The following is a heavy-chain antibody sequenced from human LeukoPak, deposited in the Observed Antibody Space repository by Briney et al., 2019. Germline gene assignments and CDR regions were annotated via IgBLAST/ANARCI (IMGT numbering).Heavy chain of an antibody. CDR1: GYTFTGYY. CDR3: ASEVSRPYYYDSSGSDAFDV. V-gene: IGHV1-2*02. D-gene: IGHD3-22*01. CDR2: INPNSGGT. J-gene: IGHJ3*01. Sequence: ASVKVSCKASGYTFTGYYMHWVRQAPGQGLEWMGWINPNSGGTNYAQKFQGRVTMTRDTSISTAYMELSRLRSDDTAVCYCASEVSRPYYYDSSGSDAFDVWGQGTMVTASS.